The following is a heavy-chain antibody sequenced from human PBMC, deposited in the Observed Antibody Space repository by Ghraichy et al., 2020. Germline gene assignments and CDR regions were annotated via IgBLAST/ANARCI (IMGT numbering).Heavy chain of an antibody. V-gene: IGHV4-59*01. CDR3: ARVSIYYDFWSGYYTPNWFDP. J-gene: IGHJ5*02. CDR1: GGSISSYY. D-gene: IGHD3-3*01. CDR2: IYYSGST. Sequence: SETLSLTCTVSGGSISSYYWSWIRQPPGKGLEWIGYIYYSGSTNYNPSLKSRVTISVDTSKNQFSLKLSSVTAADTAVYYCARVSIYYDFWSGYYTPNWFDPWGQGTLVTVSS.